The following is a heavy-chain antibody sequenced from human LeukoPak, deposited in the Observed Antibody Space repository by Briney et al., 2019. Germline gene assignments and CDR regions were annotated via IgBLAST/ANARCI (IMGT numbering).Heavy chain of an antibody. CDR1: GFSFSSYE. J-gene: IGHJ4*02. CDR2: ISSSGSTI. D-gene: IGHD3-10*01. CDR3: ARGSSVYSGVPAGDY. Sequence: GGSLRLSCAASGFSFSSYEMNWVRQAPGKGLEWGSYISSSGSTIYYADSVKGRFTISRDNAKNSLYLQTNSLRAEDTAVYYCARGSSVYSGVPAGDYWGQGTLVTVSS. V-gene: IGHV3-48*03.